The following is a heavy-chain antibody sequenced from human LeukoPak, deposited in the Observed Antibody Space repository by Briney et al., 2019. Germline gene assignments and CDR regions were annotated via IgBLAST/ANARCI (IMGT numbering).Heavy chain of an antibody. D-gene: IGHD2-15*01. V-gene: IGHV3-30*02. CDR1: GFTFSSYG. CDR2: IRYDGSNK. Sequence: GGSLRLSCAASGFTFSSYGMHWVRQAPGKGLEWVAFIRYDGSNKYYADSVKGRFTISRDNSKNTQYLQMNSLRAEDTAVYYCAKGRYCSGGSCYGEYFQHWGQGTLVTVSS. CDR3: AKGRYCSGGSCYGEYFQH. J-gene: IGHJ1*01.